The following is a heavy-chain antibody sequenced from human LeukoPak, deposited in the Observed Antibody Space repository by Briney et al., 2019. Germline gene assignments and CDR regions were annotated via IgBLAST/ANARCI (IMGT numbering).Heavy chain of an antibody. Sequence: SETLSLTCTVSGGSISSHYWSWIRQPPVKGLEWIGYIYYSGSTNYNPSLKSRVTISVDTSKNQFSLKLSSVTAADTAVYYCAREPRYCSSTSCRNWFDPWGQGTLVTVSS. CDR3: AREPRYCSSTSCRNWFDP. CDR1: GGSISSHY. D-gene: IGHD2-2*01. J-gene: IGHJ5*02. CDR2: IYYSGST. V-gene: IGHV4-59*11.